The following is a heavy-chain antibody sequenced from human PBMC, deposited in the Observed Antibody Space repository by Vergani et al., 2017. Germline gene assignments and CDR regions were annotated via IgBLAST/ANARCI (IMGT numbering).Heavy chain of an antibody. D-gene: IGHD3-3*01. CDR1: GYTFTSYG. V-gene: IGHV1-18*01. CDR3: ARDHYDFWSGYSPPTVDY. J-gene: IGHJ4*02. CDR2: ISAYNGNT. Sequence: QLVQSGPEVKKPGTSVKVSCKASGYTFTSYGISWVRQAPGQGLEWMGWISAYNGNTNYAQKLQGRVTMTTDTSTSTAYMELRSLRSDDTAVYYCARDHYDFWSGYSPPTVDYWGQGTLVTVSS.